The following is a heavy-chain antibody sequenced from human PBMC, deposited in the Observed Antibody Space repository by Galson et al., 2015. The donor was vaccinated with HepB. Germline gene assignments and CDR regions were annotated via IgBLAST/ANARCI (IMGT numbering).Heavy chain of an antibody. J-gene: IGHJ4*02. Sequence: AISGDSVSSNSVTWDWIRQSPSRGLEWLARTFYRSRWYYDYAVSAKSRLTVSSDTAKNQFSLQLNAVTPEDTAVYYCARTGCTGGICSRPFDYWGQGILVTVSS. CDR2: TFYRSRWYY. CDR3: ARTGCTGGICSRPFDY. V-gene: IGHV6-1*01. D-gene: IGHD2-8*02. CDR1: GDSVSSNSVT.